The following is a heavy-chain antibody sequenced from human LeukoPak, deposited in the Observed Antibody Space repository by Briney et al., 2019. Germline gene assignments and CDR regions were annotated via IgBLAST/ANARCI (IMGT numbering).Heavy chain of an antibody. Sequence: SETLSLTCAVYGGSFSGYYWSWIRQPPGKGLEWIGEINHSGSTNYNPSLKSRVTISVDTSKNQFSLKLSSVTAADTAVYYCAREKERYRDYWGQGTLVTVSS. CDR2: INHSGST. D-gene: IGHD5-24*01. CDR1: GGSFSGYY. CDR3: AREKERYRDY. J-gene: IGHJ4*02. V-gene: IGHV4-34*01.